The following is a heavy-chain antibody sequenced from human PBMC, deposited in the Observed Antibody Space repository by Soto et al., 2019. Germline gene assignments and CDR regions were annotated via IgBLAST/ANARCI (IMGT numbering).Heavy chain of an antibody. CDR2: ISGGGGAA. Sequence: EVQLLESGGGLVQPGGSLRLSCVASGFAFNSYALTWVRQAPGKGLEWVSSISGGGGAAFYADSVRDRFSISKDKSTNTLYLQMNSLRVEDTDLYFCARGRIAPAYFQFRGPGTPVSVSS. D-gene: IGHD6-13*01. CDR3: ARGRIAPAYFQF. V-gene: IGHV3-23*01. CDR1: GFAFNSYA. J-gene: IGHJ1*01.